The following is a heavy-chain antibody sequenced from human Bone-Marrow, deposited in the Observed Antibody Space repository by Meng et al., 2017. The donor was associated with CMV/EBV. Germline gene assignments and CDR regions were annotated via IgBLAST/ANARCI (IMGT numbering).Heavy chain of an antibody. CDR3: ARDRGSCSSTTCYKAYYFDY. CDR2: ISWDGGST. J-gene: IGHJ4*02. CDR1: GFTFDDYA. Sequence: GGSLRLSCAASGFTFDDYAMHWIRQAPGKGLEWVSLISWDGGSTYYADSVKGRFTISRDNAKNSLYLQMNSLRAEDTALYYCARDRGSCSSTTCYKAYYFDYWGQGTLVTVSS. D-gene: IGHD2-2*02. V-gene: IGHV3-43D*03.